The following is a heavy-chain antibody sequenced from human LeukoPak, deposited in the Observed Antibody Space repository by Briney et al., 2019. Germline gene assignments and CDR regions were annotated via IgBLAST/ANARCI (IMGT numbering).Heavy chain of an antibody. CDR2: LSGSGGGT. D-gene: IGHD3-10*01. J-gene: IGHJ4*02. V-gene: IGHV3-23*01. Sequence: GGSLRLSCAVSGITLSNYGMSRVRQAPGKGLEWVAGLSGSGGGTNYADSVQGRFTISRDNPKNTLYLQMNSLRAEDTAVYFCAKRGVVIRVFLVGFHKEAYYFDSWGQGALVTVSS. CDR3: AKRGVVIRVFLVGFHKEAYYFDS. CDR1: GITLSNYG.